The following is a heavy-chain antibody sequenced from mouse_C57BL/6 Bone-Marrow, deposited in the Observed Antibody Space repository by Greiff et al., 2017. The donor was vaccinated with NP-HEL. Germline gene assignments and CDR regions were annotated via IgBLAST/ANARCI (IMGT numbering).Heavy chain of an antibody. J-gene: IGHJ4*01. D-gene: IGHD2-4*01. CDR1: GFHIKDDY. CDR3: TTLLYYDYDGDWAMDY. Sequence: VQLQQSGAELVRPGASVKLSCTASGFHIKDDYMHWVKQRPEQGLEWIGWIDPENGDTEYASKFQGKATITADTSSNTAYLQLSSLTSEDTAVYYCTTLLYYDYDGDWAMDYWGQGTSVTVSS. V-gene: IGHV14-4*01. CDR2: IDPENGDT.